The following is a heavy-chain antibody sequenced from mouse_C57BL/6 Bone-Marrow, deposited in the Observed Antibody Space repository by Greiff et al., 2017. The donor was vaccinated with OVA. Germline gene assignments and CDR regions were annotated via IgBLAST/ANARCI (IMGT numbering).Heavy chain of an antibody. D-gene: IGHD3-3*01. CDR3: ARWGRGYYAMDY. Sequence: QVHVKQSGAELVRPGTSVKMSCKASGYTFTNYWIGWAKQRPGHGLEWIGDIYPGGGYTNYNEKFKGKATLTADKSSSTAYMQFSSLTSEDSAIYYCARWGRGYYAMDYWGQGTSVTVSS. CDR1: GYTFTNYW. CDR2: IYPGGGYT. V-gene: IGHV1-63*01. J-gene: IGHJ4*01.